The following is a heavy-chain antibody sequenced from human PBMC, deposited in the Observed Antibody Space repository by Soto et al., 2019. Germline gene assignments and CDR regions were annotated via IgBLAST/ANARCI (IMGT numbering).Heavy chain of an antibody. J-gene: IGHJ4*02. Sequence: EVQLVESGGGLVQPGGSLRLSCAASGFTFSSYWMHWVRQAPGKGLVWVSDINNDGTITRYADSVKGRFTISRDNAKNTVYLQMNSLRAEDTAVYYCASALIAGRNYWGQGARVPVSS. D-gene: IGHD3-10*01. CDR3: ASALIAGRNY. CDR2: INNDGTIT. V-gene: IGHV3-74*01. CDR1: GFTFSSYW.